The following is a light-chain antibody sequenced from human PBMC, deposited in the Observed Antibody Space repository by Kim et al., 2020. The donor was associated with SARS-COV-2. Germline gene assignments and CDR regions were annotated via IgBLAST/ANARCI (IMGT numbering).Light chain of an antibody. J-gene: IGKJ1*01. Sequence: DIQMTQSPSTLSASVGDRVTITCRASKSISGWLAWYQQKPGKAPKLLIYKASSLESGVPSRFSGSGSGTEFTLTVSSLQPGDFATYYCQQYNSYPWTYGQGTKVDIK. V-gene: IGKV1-5*03. CDR1: KSISGW. CDR2: KAS. CDR3: QQYNSYPWT.